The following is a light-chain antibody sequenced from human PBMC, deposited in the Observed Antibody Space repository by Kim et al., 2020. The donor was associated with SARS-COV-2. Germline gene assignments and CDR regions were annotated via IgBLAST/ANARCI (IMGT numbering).Light chain of an antibody. CDR2: GAS. CDR1: QSVSSSY. CDR3: QQYGSSPWT. J-gene: IGKJ1*01. Sequence: SLSPGERATLSCRASQSVSSSYLAWYQQKPGQAPRLLIYGASSRAIGIPDRFSGSGSGTDFTLTISRLEPEDFAVYYCQQYGSSPWTFGQGTKVDIK. V-gene: IGKV3-20*01.